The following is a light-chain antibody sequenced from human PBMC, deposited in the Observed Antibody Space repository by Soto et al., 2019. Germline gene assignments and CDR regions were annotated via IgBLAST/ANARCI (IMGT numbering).Light chain of an antibody. J-gene: IGKJ5*01. Sequence: EIVLTQSPGTLSLSPGERATLSCRASQNIRSNYLAWYQQKPGQAPRLLISDASTRAAGIPDRLSGSGSGTDFTLIISRLEPEDFAVYYCQQYGSSPISFGQGTRLEIK. CDR3: QQYGSSPIS. V-gene: IGKV3-20*01. CDR1: QNIRSNY. CDR2: DAS.